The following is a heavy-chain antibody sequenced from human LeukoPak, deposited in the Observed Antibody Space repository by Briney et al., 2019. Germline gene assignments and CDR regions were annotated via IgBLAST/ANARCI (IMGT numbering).Heavy chain of an antibody. V-gene: IGHV3-48*03. D-gene: IGHD2-2*01. CDR2: ISSSGTTI. CDR1: GFTFSSYE. Sequence: SGGSLRLSCAASGFTFSSYEMNWVRQAPGKGLQWVSDISSSGTTIYYADSVKGRFTISRDNAKNSLYLQMNSLRAEDTAVYYCARKYCSTISCLFDNWGQGTLVTVSS. J-gene: IGHJ4*02. CDR3: ARKYCSTISCLFDN.